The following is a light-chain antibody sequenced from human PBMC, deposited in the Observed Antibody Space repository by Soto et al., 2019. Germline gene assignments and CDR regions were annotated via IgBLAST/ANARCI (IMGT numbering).Light chain of an antibody. CDR1: SGHSNFA. Sequence: QSVLTQSPSASASLGASVKLTCTLSSGHSNFAIAWHQQQPDKGPRYLMKLNSDGSHTKGDGIPDRFSGSSSGAERYLTISNLHSEDEADYNCQTRGAGSHMVFVGGTKRTDL. V-gene: IGLV4-69*01. CDR3: QTRGAGSHMV. CDR2: LNSDGSH. J-gene: IGLJ2*01.